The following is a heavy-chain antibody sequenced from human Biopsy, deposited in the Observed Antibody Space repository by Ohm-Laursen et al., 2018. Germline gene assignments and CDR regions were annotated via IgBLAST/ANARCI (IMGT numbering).Heavy chain of an antibody. V-gene: IGHV3-11*01. CDR3: ARGKYKDFSTGLPRPYHYTLDF. J-gene: IGHJ6*02. D-gene: IGHD3-22*01. Sequence: SLRLSCAASEFNVDRNHMNWIRQAPGKGLEWIAYISARDGVVYYADSVKGRFTISRDNANNSLYLQMTSLRPEDTAVFYCARGKYKDFSTGLPRPYHYTLDFWGPGTTVTVSS. CDR1: EFNVDRNH. CDR2: ISARDGVV.